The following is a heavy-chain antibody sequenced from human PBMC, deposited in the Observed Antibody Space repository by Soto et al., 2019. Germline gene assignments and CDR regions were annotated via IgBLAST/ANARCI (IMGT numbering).Heavy chain of an antibody. V-gene: IGHV3-48*02. J-gene: IGHJ6*02. Sequence: GGSLRLSCAASGFTFSSYSMNWVRQAPGKGLEWVSYISSSSSTIYYADSVKGRFTISRDNAKNSLYLQMNSLRDEGTAVYYCARDSDYGSGSYSYYYYGMDVWGQGTTVTVSS. D-gene: IGHD3-10*01. CDR1: GFTFSSYS. CDR3: ARDSDYGSGSYSYYYYGMDV. CDR2: ISSSSSTI.